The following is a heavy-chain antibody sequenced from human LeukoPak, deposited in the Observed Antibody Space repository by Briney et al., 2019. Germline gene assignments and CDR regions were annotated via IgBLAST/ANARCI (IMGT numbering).Heavy chain of an antibody. D-gene: IGHD3-9*01. Sequence: GESLRLSCAASGFIFSSYWMSWVRQAPGKGLEWVAKIKEDGSEKYYVDSVKGRFTISRDNAKNSLYLQMSSLRAEDTAVYYCARGLVPPDYWGQGTLVTVSS. CDR1: GFIFSSYW. CDR2: IKEDGSEK. CDR3: ARGLVPPDY. J-gene: IGHJ4*02. V-gene: IGHV3-7*01.